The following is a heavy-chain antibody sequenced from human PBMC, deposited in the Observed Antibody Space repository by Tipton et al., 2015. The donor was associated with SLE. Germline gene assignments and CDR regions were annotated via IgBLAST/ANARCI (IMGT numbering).Heavy chain of an antibody. CDR3: ARDEYRYDGTGYHLLGHFDY. D-gene: IGHD3-22*01. Sequence: TLSLTCTVSGASISSSSYYWVWFRQPPGKGLEWIGNIYYTGNTFYNPSLKSRVTISVDTSKNQFSLKLSSVTAADTAVYYCARDEYRYDGTGYHLLGHFDYWGQGTLVTVSS. CDR1: GASISSSSYY. V-gene: IGHV4-39*07. CDR2: IYYTGNT. J-gene: IGHJ4*02.